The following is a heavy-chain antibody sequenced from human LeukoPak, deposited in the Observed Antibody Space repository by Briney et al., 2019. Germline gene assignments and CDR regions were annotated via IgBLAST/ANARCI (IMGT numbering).Heavy chain of an antibody. CDR3: ARVRQLVPYYFDY. CDR1: GYSFTSYW. J-gene: IGHJ4*02. V-gene: IGHV5-51*01. CDR2: IYPGDSGT. D-gene: IGHD6-13*01. Sequence: GESLKISCKGSGYSFTSYWIGWVRQMPGKGLEWMGIIYPGDSGTRYSPSFQGQVTISADKSISTAYLQWSSLKASDTAMYYCARVRQLVPYYFDYWGQGTLVTVSS.